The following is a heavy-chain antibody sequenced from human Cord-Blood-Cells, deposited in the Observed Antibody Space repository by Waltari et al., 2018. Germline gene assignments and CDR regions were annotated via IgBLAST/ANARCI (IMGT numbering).Heavy chain of an antibody. CDR1: SYA. CDR3: ARGGRYSSSWYFDY. J-gene: IGHJ4*02. D-gene: IGHD6-13*01. V-gene: IGHV1-69*01. CDR2: NIPIFGTA. Sequence: SYAISWVRQAPGQGLEWMGGNIPIFGTANYAQKFQGRVTITADESTSTAYMELSSLRSEDTAVYYCARGGRYSSSWYFDYWGQGTLVTVSS.